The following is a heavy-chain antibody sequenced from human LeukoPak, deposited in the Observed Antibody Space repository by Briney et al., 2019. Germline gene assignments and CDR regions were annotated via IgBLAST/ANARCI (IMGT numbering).Heavy chain of an antibody. J-gene: IGHJ6*02. CDR2: IIPIFGTA. CDR1: GGTFSSYA. CDR3: ARGVVDTAILYGMDV. V-gene: IGHV1-69*13. D-gene: IGHD5-18*01. Sequence: SVKVSCKASGGTFSSYAISWVRRAPGQGLEWMGGIIPIFGTANYAQKFQGRVTITADESTSTAYMELSSLRSEDTAVYYCARGVVDTAILYGMDVWGQGTTVTASS.